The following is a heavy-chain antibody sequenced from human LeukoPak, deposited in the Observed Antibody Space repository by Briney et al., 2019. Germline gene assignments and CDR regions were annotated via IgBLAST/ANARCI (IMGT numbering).Heavy chain of an antibody. CDR1: GFTFSTYA. J-gene: IGHJ4*02. CDR2: ISGSGGRT. CDR3: ARVSPYSSSPLDY. V-gene: IGHV3-23*01. Sequence: PGGSLRLSCAASGFTFSTYAMTWVRQAPGKGLEWVSVISGSGGRTYYANSVKGRFTISRDNSRNTLYLQMNSLRAEDTAVYYCARVSPYSSSPLDYWGQGTLVTVSS. D-gene: IGHD6-6*01.